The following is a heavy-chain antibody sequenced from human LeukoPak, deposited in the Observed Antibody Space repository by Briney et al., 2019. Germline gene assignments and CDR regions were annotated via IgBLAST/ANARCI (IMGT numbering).Heavy chain of an antibody. Sequence: SVKVSCKASGGTFSSYAISWVRQAPGQGLEWMGGIIPIFGTANYAQKFQGRVTITADESTSTAYMELSSLRSEDTAVYYCARDRWRVVPAAKGSCYYYGMDVWGQGTTVTVSS. V-gene: IGHV1-69*13. CDR3: ARDRWRVVPAAKGSCYYYGMDV. CDR2: IIPIFGTA. J-gene: IGHJ6*02. D-gene: IGHD2-2*01. CDR1: GGTFSSYA.